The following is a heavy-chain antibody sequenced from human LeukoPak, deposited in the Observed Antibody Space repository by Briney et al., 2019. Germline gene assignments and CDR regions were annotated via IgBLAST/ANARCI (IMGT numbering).Heavy chain of an antibody. CDR2: IYYSGST. CDR1: GGSISSYY. D-gene: IGHD3-22*01. Sequence: SETLSLTCTVSGGSISSYYWSWIRQPPGKGQEWIGYIYYSGSTNYNPSLKSRVTISVDTSKNQFSLKLSSVTAADTAVYYCARADFSSGYLYFDYWGQGTLVTVSS. CDR3: ARADFSSGYLYFDY. J-gene: IGHJ4*02. V-gene: IGHV4-59*01.